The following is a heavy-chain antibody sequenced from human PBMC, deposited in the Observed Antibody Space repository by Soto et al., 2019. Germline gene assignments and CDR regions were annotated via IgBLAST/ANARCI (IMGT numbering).Heavy chain of an antibody. CDR2: IIPILGIA. V-gene: IGHV1-69*02. CDR1: GGTFSSYS. CDR3: ASGSSSSYYMDV. J-gene: IGHJ6*03. D-gene: IGHD6-6*01. Sequence: SVKVSCKAPGGTFSSYSINWVRQAPGQGLEWMGRIIPILGIANYAQKFQGRVTITADKSTSTAYMELSSLRSEDTAVYYCASGSSSSYYMDVWGKGTTVTVSS.